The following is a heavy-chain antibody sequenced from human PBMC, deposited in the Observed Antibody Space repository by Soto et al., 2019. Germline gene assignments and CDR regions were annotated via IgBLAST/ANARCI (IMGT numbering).Heavy chain of an antibody. Sequence: ASVKDSCKASGYTFTSYGISWVRQAPGQGLEWMGWISAYNGNTNYAQKLQGRVTMTTDTSTSTAYMELRSLRSDDTAVYYCARGGVYYDILTANDYWGQGTLVTVSS. J-gene: IGHJ4*02. D-gene: IGHD3-9*01. CDR1: GYTFTSYG. V-gene: IGHV1-18*04. CDR3: ARGGVYYDILTANDY. CDR2: ISAYNGNT.